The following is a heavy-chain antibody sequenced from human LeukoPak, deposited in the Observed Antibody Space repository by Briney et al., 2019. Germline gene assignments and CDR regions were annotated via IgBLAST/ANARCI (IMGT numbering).Heavy chain of an antibody. CDR3: ASRSGSQLYYYYGMDV. V-gene: IGHV3-30*02. J-gene: IGHJ6*02. Sequence: PGGSLRLSCAASGFTFSSYGMHWVRQAPGKGLEWVAFIRYDGSNKYYADSVKGRFTISRDSSKNTLYLQMNSLRAEDTAVYYCASRSGSQLYYYYGMDVWGQGTTVTVSS. CDR2: IRYDGSNK. D-gene: IGHD3-10*01. CDR1: GFTFSSYG.